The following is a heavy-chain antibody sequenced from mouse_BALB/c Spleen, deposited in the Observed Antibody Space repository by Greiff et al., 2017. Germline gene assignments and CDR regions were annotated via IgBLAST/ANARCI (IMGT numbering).Heavy chain of an antibody. J-gene: IGHJ4*01. CDR1: GYTFTDYY. Sequence: EVQLQQSGPELVKPGASVKMSCKASGYTFTDYYMDWVKQSHGESFEWIGRVNPYNGGTSYNQKFKGKATLTVDKSSSTAYMELNSLTSEDSAVYYCARKRGTRAMDYWGQGTSVTVSA. CDR3: ARKRGTRAMDY. D-gene: IGHD3-3*01. CDR2: VNPYNGGT. V-gene: IGHV1-19*01.